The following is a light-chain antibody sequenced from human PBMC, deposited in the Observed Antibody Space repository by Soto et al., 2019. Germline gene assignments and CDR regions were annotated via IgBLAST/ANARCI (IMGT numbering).Light chain of an antibody. CDR1: QSVSTY. CDR3: QQRSIWPMYT. CDR2: DAS. V-gene: IGKV3-11*01. J-gene: IGKJ2*01. Sequence: EIVLTQSPATLSLSPGERATLSCRASQSVSTYLAWYQQKPGQAPRLLIYDASNRATGSPARFSGSGSGTDFTLTISSLEPEDFAVYYCQQRSIWPMYTFGQGTKLEIK.